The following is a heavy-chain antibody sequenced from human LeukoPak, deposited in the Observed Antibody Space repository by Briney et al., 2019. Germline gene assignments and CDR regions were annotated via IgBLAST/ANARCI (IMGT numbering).Heavy chain of an antibody. CDR1: GVTFSSYA. CDR3: ARDISSGAAAGTRYFDY. D-gene: IGHD6-13*01. V-gene: IGHV1-69*13. J-gene: IGHJ4*02. Sequence: PSVKVSCKASGVTFSSYAISWVRHAPGQGLEWMGGIIPIFGTANYAQQFQGRVTITADESKSTDYMELTSLRSEDPAVDYFARDISSGAAAGTRYFDYWGQGTLVTVSS. CDR2: IIPIFGTA.